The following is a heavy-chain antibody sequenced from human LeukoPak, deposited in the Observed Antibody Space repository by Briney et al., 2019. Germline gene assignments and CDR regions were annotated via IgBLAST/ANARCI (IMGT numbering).Heavy chain of an antibody. CDR1: CVSVSSGSYY. V-gene: IGHV4-61*01. CDR3: ARVDYYYDMDV. Sequence: TSETLSLTCTVSCVSVSSGSYYWSWIRQPPGKGLEWIGYIYYSGSTNYNPSLKSRVTISVDTSKNQFSLKLSSVTAADTAVYYCARVDYYYDMDVWGQGTTVTVSS. J-gene: IGHJ6*02. CDR2: IYYSGST.